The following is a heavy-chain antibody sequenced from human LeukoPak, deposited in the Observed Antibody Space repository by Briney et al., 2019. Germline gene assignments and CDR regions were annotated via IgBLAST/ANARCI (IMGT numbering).Heavy chain of an antibody. CDR2: MYYNGNT. D-gene: IGHD6-13*01. CDR3: ARLYPGLAAAVDY. V-gene: IGHV4-39*01. CDR1: GDSYISSYY. J-gene: IGHJ4*02. Sequence: SETLSLTCTVSGDSYISSYYWGWIRQPPGKGLEWVGSMYYNGNTNYNPSLKSRVTISVDTSKNQFSLKLSSVTAADTAVYYCARLYPGLAAAVDYWGQGTLVTVSS.